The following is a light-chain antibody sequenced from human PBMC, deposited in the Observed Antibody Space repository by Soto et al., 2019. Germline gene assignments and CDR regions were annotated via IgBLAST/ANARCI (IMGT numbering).Light chain of an antibody. V-gene: IGKV3-11*01. CDR1: QSVSTH. CDR3: QQRADWPLT. CDR2: DAS. J-gene: IGKJ4*01. Sequence: EIVLTQSPATLSLSPGERTTLSCRASQSVSTHLGWYQQKPGQAPRLLIYDASNRATGIPARFSGSGSGTDFTLTISSLEPEDFAAYYCQQRADWPLTFGGGTKVEIK.